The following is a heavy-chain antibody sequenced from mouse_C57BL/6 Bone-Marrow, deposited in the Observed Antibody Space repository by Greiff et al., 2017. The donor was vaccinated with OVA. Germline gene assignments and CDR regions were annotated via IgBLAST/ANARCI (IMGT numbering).Heavy chain of an antibody. CDR3: TTDYGIDYAMDY. CDR1: GFNIKDDY. Sequence: VQRVESGAELVRPAASVKLSCTASGFNIKDDYMHWVKQTPEQGLEWLGGIDPENGATEYASNLQGQATIKADTSSNTAYLQLSSLTSDDTAVYYCTTDYGIDYAMDYWGQGTSVTVSS. D-gene: IGHD1-1*01. J-gene: IGHJ4*01. V-gene: IGHV14-4*01. CDR2: IDPENGAT.